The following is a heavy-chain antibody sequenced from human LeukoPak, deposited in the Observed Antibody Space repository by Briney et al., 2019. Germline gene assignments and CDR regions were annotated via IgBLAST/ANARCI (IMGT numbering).Heavy chain of an antibody. Sequence: SETLSLTCTVSGGSVSSGSYYWSWIRQPPGKGLEWIGYIYYSGSTNYNPSLKSRVTISVDTSKNQFSLKLSSVTAADTAVCYCARAQPVDYWGQGTLVTVSS. J-gene: IGHJ4*02. V-gene: IGHV4-61*01. CDR2: IYYSGST. D-gene: IGHD1-14*01. CDR3: ARAQPVDY. CDR1: GGSVSSGSYY.